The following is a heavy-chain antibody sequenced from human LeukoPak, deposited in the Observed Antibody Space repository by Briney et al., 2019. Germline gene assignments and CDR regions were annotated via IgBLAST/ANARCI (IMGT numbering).Heavy chain of an antibody. CDR2: INPNSGGT. V-gene: IGHV1-2*02. Sequence: ASVKVSCKASGYTFTGYYMHWVRQAPGQGLEWMGWINPNSGGTNYAQKFQGRVTMTRDTSISTAYMELSRLRSDATAVYYCARSSYYDFPYYFDYWGQGTLVTVSS. CDR3: ARSSYYDFPYYFDY. D-gene: IGHD3-3*01. CDR1: GYTFTGYY. J-gene: IGHJ4*02.